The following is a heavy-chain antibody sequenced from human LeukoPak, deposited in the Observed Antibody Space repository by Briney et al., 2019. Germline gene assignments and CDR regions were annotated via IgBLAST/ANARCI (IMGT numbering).Heavy chain of an antibody. CDR3: ARDGPGYCSSTSCPGPYYYYYGMDV. Sequence: GRSLRLSCAASGFTFSSYGMHWVRQALGKGLEWVAVIWYDGSNKYYADSVKGRFTISRDNSKNTLYLQMNSLRAEDTAVYYCARDGPGYCSSTSCPGPYYYYYGMDVWGQGTTVTVSS. D-gene: IGHD2-2*03. CDR1: GFTFSSYG. CDR2: IWYDGSNK. V-gene: IGHV3-33*01. J-gene: IGHJ6*02.